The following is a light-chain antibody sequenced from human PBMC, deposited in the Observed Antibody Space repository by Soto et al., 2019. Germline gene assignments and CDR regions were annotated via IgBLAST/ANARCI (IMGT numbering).Light chain of an antibody. J-gene: IGLJ2*01. Sequence: QPVLTQPPSVSGAPGQRVTISCTGSGSNIGAGYDVHWYQQVPGTAPKLLIYDDFKRPSGVPDRFSGSKSGTSASLAITGLRAEDEADYYCQSYDGSLSGSIFGGGTKLTVL. CDR3: QSYDGSLSGSI. CDR2: DDF. CDR1: GSNIGAGYD. V-gene: IGLV1-40*01.